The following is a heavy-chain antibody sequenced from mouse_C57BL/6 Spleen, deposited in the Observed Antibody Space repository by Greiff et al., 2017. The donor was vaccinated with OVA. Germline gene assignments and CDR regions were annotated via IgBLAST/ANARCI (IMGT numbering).Heavy chain of an antibody. J-gene: IGHJ3*01. CDR3: AIYYSGSSPAWFAY. Sequence: QVQLQQPGAELVKPGASVKMSCKASGYTFTSYWITWVKQRPGQGLEWIGDIYPGSGSTNYNEKFKSKATLTVDTSSSTAYMQLSSLTSEDSAVYYCAIYYSGSSPAWFAYWGQGTLVTVSA. V-gene: IGHV1-55*01. CDR2: IYPGSGST. D-gene: IGHD1-1*01. CDR1: GYTFTSYW.